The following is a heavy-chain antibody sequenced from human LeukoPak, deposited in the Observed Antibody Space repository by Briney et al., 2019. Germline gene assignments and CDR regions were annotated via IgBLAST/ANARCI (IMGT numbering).Heavy chain of an antibody. V-gene: IGHV4-59*08. D-gene: IGHD2-15*01. Sequence: SETLSLTCTVSGVSISTLYWSWIRQPPGEGLEWIGYISDSGSTNYNPSLQSRITISVDTSKNQFSLKLSSVTAADTAVYYCARHLRYCSGGTCYSSDAFDIWGRGTMVTVSS. CDR3: ARHLRYCSGGTCYSSDAFDI. CDR2: ISDSGST. CDR1: GVSISTLY. J-gene: IGHJ3*02.